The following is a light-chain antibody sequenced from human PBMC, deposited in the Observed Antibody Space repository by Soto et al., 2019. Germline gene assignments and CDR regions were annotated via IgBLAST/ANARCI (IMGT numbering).Light chain of an antibody. V-gene: IGKV3-20*01. J-gene: IGKJ3*01. Sequence: EIVLTQYPGTLSLSPGERATLSCRASQSVSSSYLAWYHQKPGQAPRLLISGASSMATGIPDRFSGSGSGTDFSLTISRLEPEDFAVYYYQQYGGSPPFTFGHGTKVDIK. CDR3: QQYGGSPPFT. CDR2: GAS. CDR1: QSVSSSY.